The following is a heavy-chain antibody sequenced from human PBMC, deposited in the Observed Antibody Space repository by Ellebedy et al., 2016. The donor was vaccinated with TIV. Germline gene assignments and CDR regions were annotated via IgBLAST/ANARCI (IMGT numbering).Heavy chain of an antibody. CDR1: GFSFSSYG. V-gene: IGHV3-30*19. D-gene: IGHD4-23*01. Sequence: PGGSLRLSCAASGFSFSSYGMHWVRQAPGKGLEWVAGIRSDGSNKYYTDSVEGRFTISRDNSKNIVYLQTNSLRAEDTAVYYCARDRWPYFFDCWGQGPLVTVSS. CDR2: IRSDGSNK. J-gene: IGHJ4*02. CDR3: ARDRWPYFFDC.